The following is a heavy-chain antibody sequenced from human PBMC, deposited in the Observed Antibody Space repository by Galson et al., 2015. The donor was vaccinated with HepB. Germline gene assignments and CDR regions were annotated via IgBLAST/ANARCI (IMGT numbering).Heavy chain of an antibody. CDR3: TTAVY. CDR2: IKSRAANGAT. Sequence: SLRLSCAASGFTLSDDAMSWVRQAPGKGLEWVGRIKSRAANGATDYAAPVKSRFTIPRDDLKDTVFLQMNSLTIEDTAVYYCTTAVYWGQGTLVGVS. V-gene: IGHV3-15*01. J-gene: IGHJ4*02. CDR1: GFTLSDDA.